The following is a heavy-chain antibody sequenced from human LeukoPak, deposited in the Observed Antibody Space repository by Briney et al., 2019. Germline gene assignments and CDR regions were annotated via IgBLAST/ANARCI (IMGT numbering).Heavy chain of an antibody. Sequence: GASVKVSCKASGGTFSSYAISWVRQAPGQGLEWIGRIIPILGIANYAQKFQGRVTITADKSTSTAYMELSSLRSEDTAVYYCARAIAVAGQPDNWGQGTLVTVSS. V-gene: IGHV1-69*04. D-gene: IGHD6-19*01. CDR3: ARAIAVAGQPDN. J-gene: IGHJ4*02. CDR2: IIPILGIA. CDR1: GGTFSSYA.